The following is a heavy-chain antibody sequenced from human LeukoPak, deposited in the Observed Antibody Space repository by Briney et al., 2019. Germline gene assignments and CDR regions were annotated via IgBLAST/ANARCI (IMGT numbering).Heavy chain of an antibody. CDR1: GFTFSSYS. V-gene: IGHV3-48*01. D-gene: IGHD3-9*01. J-gene: IGHJ4*02. CDR2: ISSSSSTI. Sequence: GGSLRLSCAASGFTFSSYSMSWVRQAPGKGLEWVSYISSSSSTIYYADSVKGRFTISRDNAKNSLYLQLNSLRAEDTAVYYCARDSDWAFDYWGQGSLVTVSS. CDR3: ARDSDWAFDY.